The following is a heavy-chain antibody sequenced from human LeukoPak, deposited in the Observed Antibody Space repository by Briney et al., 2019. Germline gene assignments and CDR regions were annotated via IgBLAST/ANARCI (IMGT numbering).Heavy chain of an antibody. V-gene: IGHV3-74*01. J-gene: IGHJ4*02. CDR2: INSYGSST. D-gene: IGHD2-2*01. CDR3: AGQLQEGFDY. CDR1: GFTFSSYW. Sequence: GGSLRLSCAASGFTFSSYWMHWVRQAPGKGLVWVSRINSYGSSTTYADSVKGRFTSSRDNAKNTLYLQMNSLRAEDTAVYYCAGQLQEGFDYWGQGTLVTVSS.